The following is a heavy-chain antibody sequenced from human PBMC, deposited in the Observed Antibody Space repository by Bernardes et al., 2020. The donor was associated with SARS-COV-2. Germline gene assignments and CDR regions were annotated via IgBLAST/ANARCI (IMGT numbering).Heavy chain of an antibody. V-gene: IGHV3-74*01. J-gene: IGHJ6*03. Sequence: GGSLRLSCAGSGFIFSSYWIYWVRQVPGKGLVWVAHISPDGASGIYADSVKGRFTISRDNAKNTVYLQMSSLRAEDTAVYYCARRDDMYVWGKGTTVTVSS. CDR2: ISPDGASG. CDR1: GFIFSSYW. CDR3: ARRDDMYV.